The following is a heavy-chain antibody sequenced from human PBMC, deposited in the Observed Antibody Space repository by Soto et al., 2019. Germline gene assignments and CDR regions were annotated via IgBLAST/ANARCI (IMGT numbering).Heavy chain of an antibody. V-gene: IGHV3-73*01. Sequence: GGSLRLSCAASGFTFSGSAVLWVRQASGKGLEWVGRIRSKANSYATAYAASVKGRFTVSRDDSKNTAYLQMNSLKTEDAAVYYCTRREVLDDGMDVWGQGTTVTVSS. CDR3: TRREVLDDGMDV. CDR2: IRSKANSYAT. CDR1: GFTFSGSA. J-gene: IGHJ6*02. D-gene: IGHD1-1*01.